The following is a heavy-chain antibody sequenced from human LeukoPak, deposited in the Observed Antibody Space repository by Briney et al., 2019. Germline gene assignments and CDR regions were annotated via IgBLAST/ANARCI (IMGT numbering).Heavy chain of an antibody. CDR3: ARGGDYASHFDY. J-gene: IGHJ4*02. CDR2: INWNGGST. V-gene: IGHV3-20*04. CDR1: GFTFDDYG. Sequence: TGGSLRLSCAASGFTFDDYGMSWVRQAPGKGLEWVSGINWNGGSTGYADSVKGRFTISRDNAKNSLYLQMNSLRAEDTALYYCARGGDYASHFDYWGQGTLVTVSS. D-gene: IGHD4-17*01.